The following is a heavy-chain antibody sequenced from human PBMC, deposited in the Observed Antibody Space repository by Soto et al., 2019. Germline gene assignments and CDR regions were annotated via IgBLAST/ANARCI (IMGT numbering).Heavy chain of an antibody. Sequence: SETLSLTCTVSGGSISSYYWSWIRQPPGKGLEWIGYIYYSGSTNYNPSLKSRVTISVDTSKNQFSLKLSSATAADTAVYYCATGKLELLYFDYWGQGTLVTVSS. CDR2: IYYSGST. CDR3: ATGKLELLYFDY. J-gene: IGHJ4*02. CDR1: GGSISSYY. V-gene: IGHV4-59*01. D-gene: IGHD1-7*01.